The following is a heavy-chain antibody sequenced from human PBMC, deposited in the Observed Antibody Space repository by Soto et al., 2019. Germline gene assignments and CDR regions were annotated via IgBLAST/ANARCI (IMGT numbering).Heavy chain of an antibody. D-gene: IGHD1-20*01. CDR2: ITHNDGTT. CDR3: HRDTWY. CDR1: GFTFSSHA. V-gene: IGHV3-23*01. J-gene: IGHJ4*02. Sequence: EVQLLDSGGTLVQPGGSLRLSCAVSGFTFSSHAMSWVRQAPGKGLEWVSSITHNDGTTFYADSVKGRFTISRDNSKNMVFLQRNSLRVEDTAIYYCHRDTWYRGQGTLFTVSS.